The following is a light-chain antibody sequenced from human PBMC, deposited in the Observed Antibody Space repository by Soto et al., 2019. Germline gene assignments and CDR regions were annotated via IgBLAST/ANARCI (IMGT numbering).Light chain of an antibody. V-gene: IGLV2-11*01. J-gene: IGLJ3*02. Sequence: QSALTQPRSVSGSPGQPVTISCAGTTSDIGAFDYVSWYQQLPGKAPKLIIYNVSKRPSGVPSRFSGSKSGNTASLSISGVQAEDEADYYCCSTAGSYSSVLFGGGTKVTVL. CDR3: CSTAGSYSSVL. CDR1: TSDIGAFDY. CDR2: NVS.